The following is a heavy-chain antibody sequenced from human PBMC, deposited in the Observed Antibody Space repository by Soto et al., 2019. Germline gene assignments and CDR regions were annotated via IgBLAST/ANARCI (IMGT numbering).Heavy chain of an antibody. V-gene: IGHV1-18*01. D-gene: IGHD2-21*02. J-gene: IGHJ6*02. CDR3: ARGGRVVTAKEIYYYYYYGMDV. Sequence: QVQLVQSGAEVKKPGASVKVSCKASGYTFTSYGISWVRQAPGQGLEWMGWISAYNGNTNYAQKLQGRVTMTTDTSTSTAYMELRSLRSDDTAVYYCARGGRVVTAKEIYYYYYYGMDVWGQGTTVTVSS. CDR1: GYTFTSYG. CDR2: ISAYNGNT.